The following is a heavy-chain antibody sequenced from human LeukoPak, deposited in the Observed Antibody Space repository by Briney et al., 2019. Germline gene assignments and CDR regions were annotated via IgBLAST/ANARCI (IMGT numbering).Heavy chain of an antibody. CDR2: ISGSGGST. CDR3: AKEHDYVWGSYRPFDY. CDR1: GFTFSSYA. J-gene: IGHJ4*02. V-gene: IGHV3-23*01. D-gene: IGHD3-16*02. Sequence: PGGSLRLSCAASGFTFSSYAMSWVRQAPGKGLEWVSAISGSGGSTYYADSVKGRFTISRDNSKSTLYLQMNSLRAEDTAVYYCAKEHDYVWGSYRPFDYWGQGTLVTVSS.